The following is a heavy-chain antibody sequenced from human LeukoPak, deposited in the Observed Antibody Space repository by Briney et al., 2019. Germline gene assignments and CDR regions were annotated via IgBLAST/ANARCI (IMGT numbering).Heavy chain of an antibody. CDR2: IIPIVGIV. Sequence: SVKVSCKASGYTFTSYDINWVRQATGQGLEWMGRIIPIVGIVDYAQKFQGRVTITADKSTTAYMELRSLRSDDTAVYYCARVGASGSSDYWGQGTLVTVSS. J-gene: IGHJ4*02. V-gene: IGHV1-69*04. D-gene: IGHD1-26*01. CDR1: GYTFTSYD. CDR3: ARVGASGSSDY.